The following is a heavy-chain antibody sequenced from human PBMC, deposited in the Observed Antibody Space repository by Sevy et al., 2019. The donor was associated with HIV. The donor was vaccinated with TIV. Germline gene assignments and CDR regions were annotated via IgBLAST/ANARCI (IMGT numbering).Heavy chain of an antibody. J-gene: IGHJ4*02. CDR2: ISYDGSNK. D-gene: IGHD1-26*01. Sequence: GGSLRLSCAASGFTFSSYAMHWVRQAPGKGLEWAAVISYDGSNKYYADSVKGRFTISRDNSKNTLYLQMNSLRAEDTAVYYCARGGGWELRASYFDYWGQGTLVTVSS. V-gene: IGHV3-30-3*01. CDR1: GFTFSSYA. CDR3: ARGGGWELRASYFDY.